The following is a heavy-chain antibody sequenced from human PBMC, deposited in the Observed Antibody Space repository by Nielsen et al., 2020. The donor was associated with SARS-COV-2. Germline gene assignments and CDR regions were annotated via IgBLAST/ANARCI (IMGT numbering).Heavy chain of an antibody. CDR1: DGSLSGHY. CDR2: VSHSGST. V-gene: IGHV4-34*01. D-gene: IGHD3-16*02. CDR3: ANLYKSSREIFDI. Sequence: GSLRLSCAVSDGSLSGHYWTWIRQPPGKGLEWIGEVSHSGSTNTNPSFASRVSISVATSKTQFSLELTSVTAADTAVYYCANLYKSSREIFDIWGQGTLVTVSS. J-gene: IGHJ4*02.